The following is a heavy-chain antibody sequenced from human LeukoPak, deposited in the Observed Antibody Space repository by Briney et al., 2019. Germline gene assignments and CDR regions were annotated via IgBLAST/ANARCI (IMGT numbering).Heavy chain of an antibody. CDR3: AKGGYCSSTSCYVGWFDP. Sequence: GGSLRLSCAASGFTFSIYAMSWVRQAPGKGLEWVSAISGSGGSTYYADSVKGRFTISRDNSKNTLYLQMNSLRAEDTAVYYCAKGGYCSSTSCYVGWFDPWGQGTLVTVSS. CDR2: ISGSGGST. V-gene: IGHV3-23*01. D-gene: IGHD2-2*01. J-gene: IGHJ5*02. CDR1: GFTFSIYA.